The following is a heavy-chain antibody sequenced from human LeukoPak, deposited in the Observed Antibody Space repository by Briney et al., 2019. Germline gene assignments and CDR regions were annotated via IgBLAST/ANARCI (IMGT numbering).Heavy chain of an antibody. CDR2: ISAYNANT. Sequence: ASVKVSCKASGYTFTDYGITWVRQAPGQGLEWMGWISAYNANTNYAQKFQGRVTMTTDASTSTVYMELRSLRSDDTAIYYCARTDYDILTGARMDVWGKGTTVTVSS. CDR1: GYTFTDYG. D-gene: IGHD3-9*01. CDR3: ARTDYDILTGARMDV. V-gene: IGHV1-18*04. J-gene: IGHJ6*04.